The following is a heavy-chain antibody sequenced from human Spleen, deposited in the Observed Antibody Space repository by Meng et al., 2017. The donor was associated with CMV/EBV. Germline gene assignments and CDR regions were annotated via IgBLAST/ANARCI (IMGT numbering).Heavy chain of an antibody. D-gene: IGHD2-15*01. Sequence: TTYWIGGVRQMPGKGLEWLGIIHPGDSDTRYSPAFQGQVTISVDKSISTAYLQWSSLKASDTAMYYCTRRKLGYCSGGTCFDNYFAPWGQGTLVTVSS. CDR3: TRRKLGYCSGGTCFDNYFAP. CDR1: TTYW. V-gene: IGHV5-51*01. CDR2: IHPGDSDT. J-gene: IGHJ5*02.